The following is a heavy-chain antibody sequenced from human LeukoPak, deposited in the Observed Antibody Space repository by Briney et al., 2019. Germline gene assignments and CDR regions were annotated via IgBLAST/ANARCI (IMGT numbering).Heavy chain of an antibody. V-gene: IGHV3-23*01. Sequence: GGSLRLSCAASGFTFSNYAMRWVRQAPGKGLDWVSAIGSSGGDTFYVDSVKGRFTISRDNSKNTLSLQMNSLRAEDTAVYYCARVFQSSMDVWGKGTTVTVSS. CDR2: IGSSGGDT. CDR1: GFTFSNYA. CDR3: ARVFQSSMDV. J-gene: IGHJ6*03.